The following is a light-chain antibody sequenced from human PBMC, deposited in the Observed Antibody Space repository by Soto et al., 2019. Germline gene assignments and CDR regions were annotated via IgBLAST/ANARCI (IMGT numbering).Light chain of an antibody. Sequence: DVVMTQSPLSLPVTLGQPASISCRSSQSLVYSDGNTYLNWFQQRPGQSPRRLIYKVSNRDSGVPDRFSGSGSGTDFTLKISRVEAEDVGVYHCMQALTAPPTFGQGTKV. V-gene: IGKV2-30*01. J-gene: IGKJ1*01. CDR1: QSLVYSDGNTY. CDR3: MQALTAPPT. CDR2: KVS.